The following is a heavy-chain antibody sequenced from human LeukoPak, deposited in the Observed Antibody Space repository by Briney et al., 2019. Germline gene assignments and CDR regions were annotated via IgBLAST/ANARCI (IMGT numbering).Heavy chain of an antibody. CDR1: GGSISGSSYY. CDR2: IYYSWDT. Sequence: PSETLSLTCTVSGGSISGSSYYWGWIRQPPGKGLEWIGSIYYSWDTYYNPSLKSRVTISVDTSKNQFSLKLSSVTAADTAVYYCARGVVITFGGAADYWGQGTLVTVSS. D-gene: IGHD3-16*01. CDR3: ARGVVITFGGAADY. J-gene: IGHJ4*02. V-gene: IGHV4-39*07.